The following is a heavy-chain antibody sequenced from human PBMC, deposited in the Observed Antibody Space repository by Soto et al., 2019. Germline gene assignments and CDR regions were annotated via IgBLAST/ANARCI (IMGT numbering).Heavy chain of an antibody. J-gene: IGHJ4*02. CDR2: IIPTFSIS. CDR1: GGTFDLYA. Sequence: QVQVVQSGAEVKKPGSSVKVSCKVSGGTFDLYALSWVRQAPGQGLEWMGGIIPTFSISKYAQKFQGRVTITADGSTSTTYMELSSLRSDDTAVYYCANVTFTMTGSDFDYWGQGTRVTVSS. CDR3: ANVTFTMTGSDFDY. D-gene: IGHD1-26*01. V-gene: IGHV1-69*01.